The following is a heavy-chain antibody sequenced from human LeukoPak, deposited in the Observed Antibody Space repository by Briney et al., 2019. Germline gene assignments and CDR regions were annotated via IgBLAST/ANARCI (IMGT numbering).Heavy chain of an antibody. Sequence: GGSLRLSCAASGFTVSSYYMNWVRQAPGKELEWVSVIYTGGGRYYADSVKGRFTISRDNSKNTLYLQMNSLRAEETAVYYCAKELSDIVANPFAYWGQGTLVTVSS. J-gene: IGHJ4*02. D-gene: IGHD5-12*01. V-gene: IGHV3-53*01. CDR3: AKELSDIVANPFAY. CDR2: IYTGGGR. CDR1: GFTVSSYY.